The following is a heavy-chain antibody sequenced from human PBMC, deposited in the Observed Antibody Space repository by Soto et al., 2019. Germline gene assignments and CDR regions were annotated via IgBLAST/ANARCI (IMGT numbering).Heavy chain of an antibody. V-gene: IGHV4-34*01. CDR3: ARGTVVVVAARFQYYMDV. CDR2: INHSGST. J-gene: IGHJ6*03. CDR1: GGSFSGYY. Sequence: SETLSLTCAVYGGSFSGYYWSWIRQPPGKGLEWIGEINHSGSTNYNPSLKSRVTISVDTSKNQFSLKLSSVTAADTAVYYCARGTVVVVAARFQYYMDVWGKGTTVTVSS. D-gene: IGHD2-15*01.